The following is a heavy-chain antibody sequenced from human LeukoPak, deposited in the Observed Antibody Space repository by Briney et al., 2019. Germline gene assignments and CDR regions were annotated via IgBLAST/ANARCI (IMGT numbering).Heavy chain of an antibody. CDR2: INSDGSST. CDR3: AREVIGGYCSGGSCYLPDY. CDR1: GFTFSSYW. V-gene: IGHV3-74*01. D-gene: IGHD2-15*01. J-gene: IGHJ4*02. Sequence: PGGSLRLSCAASGFTFSSYWMHWVRQAPRKGLVWVSRINSDGSSTSYADSVKGRFTTSRDNAKNTLYLQMNSLRAEDTAVYYCAREVIGGYCSGGSCYLPDYWGQGTLVTVSS.